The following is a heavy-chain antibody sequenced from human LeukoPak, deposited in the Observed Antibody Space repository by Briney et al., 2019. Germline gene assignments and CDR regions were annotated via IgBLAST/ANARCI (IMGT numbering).Heavy chain of an antibody. CDR1: GFTFSSYE. CDR2: ISSSGSTI. Sequence: PGGSLRLSCAASGFTFSSYEMNWVRQAPGKGLEWVSYISSSGSTIYYADSVKGRFTISRDNSKNTLYLQMNSLRAEDTAVYYCARADYYVFFDYWGQGTLVTVSS. V-gene: IGHV3-48*03. J-gene: IGHJ4*02. CDR3: ARADYYVFFDY. D-gene: IGHD3-10*02.